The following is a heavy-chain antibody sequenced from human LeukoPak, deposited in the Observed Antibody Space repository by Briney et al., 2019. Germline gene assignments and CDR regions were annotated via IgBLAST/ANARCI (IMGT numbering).Heavy chain of an antibody. J-gene: IGHJ4*02. CDR2: ISAYNGNT. D-gene: IGHD2-8*01. V-gene: IGHV1-18*01. Sequence: GASVKVSCKASGYTFTSYDINWVRQATGQGLEWMGWISAYNGNTNYAQKLQGRVTMTTDTSTSTAYMELRSLRSDDTAVYYCARDEWGVCYDYWGQGTLVTVSS. CDR3: ARDEWGVCYDY. CDR1: GYTFTSYD.